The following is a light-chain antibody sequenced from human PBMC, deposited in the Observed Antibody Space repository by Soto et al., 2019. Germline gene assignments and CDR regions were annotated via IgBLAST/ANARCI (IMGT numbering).Light chain of an antibody. Sequence: ETVLTQSPATLSLSPGERATLSCGASLSVSSNYLAWYQQKPGLAPRLLIYDASTRATGIPDRFSGSGSGTDFTLTISRLEPEDFAVYYCQQYGSSSYTFGQGTKLEIK. V-gene: IGKV3D-20*01. J-gene: IGKJ2*01. CDR2: DAS. CDR3: QQYGSSSYT. CDR1: LSVSSNY.